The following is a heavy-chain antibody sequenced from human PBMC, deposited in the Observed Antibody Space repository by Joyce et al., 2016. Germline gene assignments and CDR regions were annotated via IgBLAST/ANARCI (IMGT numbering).Heavy chain of an antibody. CDR2: IDPYSGGT. Sequence: QVQPVQSGAEVKQPGASVKVSCKASGYRFSGYYIHWVRQAPGKGLEWMGWIDPYSGGTKYAQKFQGRVTMTRDTSISTAYMELTGLRYDDTAVYFCAKTGPPVMTTKWADHWGQGTLVTVSS. D-gene: IGHD4-17*01. CDR3: AKTGPPVMTTKWADH. CDR1: GYRFSGYY. J-gene: IGHJ4*02. V-gene: IGHV1-2*02.